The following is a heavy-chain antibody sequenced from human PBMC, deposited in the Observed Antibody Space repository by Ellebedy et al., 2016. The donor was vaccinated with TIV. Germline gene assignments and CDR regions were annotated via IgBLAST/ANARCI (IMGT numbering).Heavy chain of an antibody. CDR1: GGSFSGSY. J-gene: IGHJ5*02. CDR2: IHYSGST. CDR3: ARGGTWPVKFDP. D-gene: IGHD3-16*02. V-gene: IGHV4-34*01. Sequence: SQTLSLTXXVYGGSFSGSYWSWIRQPPGRGLEWIGEIHYSGSTNYNPSLKSRVTISRDTSKNQFSLKMNSVTAADTAVYYCARGGTWPVKFDPWGQGTLVTVSS.